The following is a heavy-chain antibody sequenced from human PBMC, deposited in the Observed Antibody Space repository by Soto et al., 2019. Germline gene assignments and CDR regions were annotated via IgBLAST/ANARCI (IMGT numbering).Heavy chain of an antibody. CDR1: GGSVSSGSYY. CDR3: ASWIYYYDSSGYPGNWFDP. J-gene: IGHJ5*02. D-gene: IGHD3-22*01. CDR2: IYYSGST. Sequence: QVQLQESGPGLVKPSETLSLTCTVSGGSVSSGSYYWSWIRQPPGKGLEWIGYIYYSGSTNYNPSLKSRVTISVDTSKNQFSLKLSSVTAADTAVYYCASWIYYYDSSGYPGNWFDPWGQGTLVTVSS. V-gene: IGHV4-61*01.